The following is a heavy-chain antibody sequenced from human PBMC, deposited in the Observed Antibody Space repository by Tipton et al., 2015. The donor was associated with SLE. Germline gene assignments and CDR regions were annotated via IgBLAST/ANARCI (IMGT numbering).Heavy chain of an antibody. CDR3: ARLGDWDQYYYMDV. CDR2: ISGYNGNT. CDR1: GYTFTSYR. V-gene: IGHV1-18*01. D-gene: IGHD3-16*01. Sequence: QLVQSGAEVRKPGASVTVSCKASGYTFTSYRITWVRQAPGQGLEWMGWISGYNGNTNYAQKLQGRVTTTTDTSTSTAYMELRSLRSDDTAVYYCARLGDWDQYYYMDVWGKGTTVTVSS. J-gene: IGHJ6*03.